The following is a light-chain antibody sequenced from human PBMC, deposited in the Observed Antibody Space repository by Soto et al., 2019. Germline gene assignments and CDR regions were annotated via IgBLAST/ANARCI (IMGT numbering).Light chain of an antibody. Sequence: QSALTQPASVSGSPGQSITISCTGTSSDVGGYNYVSWYQQHPGKAPKLMIYEVNNRPSGVSNRFSGSKSGNTASLTISGLQAEDEADYYCTSYTSSNTPVFGGGTKVTVI. CDR2: EVN. CDR3: TSYTSSNTPV. V-gene: IGLV2-14*01. J-gene: IGLJ3*02. CDR1: SSDVGGYNY.